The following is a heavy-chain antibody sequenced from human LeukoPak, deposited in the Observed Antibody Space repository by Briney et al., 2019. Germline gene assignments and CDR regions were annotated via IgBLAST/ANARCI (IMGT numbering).Heavy chain of an antibody. J-gene: IGHJ4*02. CDR1: GFTFSGSW. V-gene: IGHV3-7*01. Sequence: GGSLRLSCAASGFTFSGSWMTWVRQVPGKGLEWVASIKEDGSEKYYVDSVRGRFTISRDNAKNSLSLQMNSLRAEDTSIYFCVRGLTALYWGQGTLVTVSS. CDR2: IKEDGSEK. CDR3: VRGLTALY.